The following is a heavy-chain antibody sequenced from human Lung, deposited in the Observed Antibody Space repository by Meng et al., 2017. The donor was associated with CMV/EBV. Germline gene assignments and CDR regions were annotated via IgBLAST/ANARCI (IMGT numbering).Heavy chain of an antibody. V-gene: IGHV6-1*01. J-gene: IGHJ4*02. D-gene: IGHD4-23*01. CDR2: TYYRSKWYH. Sequence: QVQLQQSGPGLVKPSQTLSLTCAISGDIVSSNSAAWHWIRQSPSRGLEWLGRTYYRSKWYHEYAVSVKSRITISPDTPKNQFSLQLNSMTPEGTAVYYCARGINGGCGDWGQGTLVPSPQ. CDR3: ARGINGGCGD. CDR1: GDIVSSNSAA.